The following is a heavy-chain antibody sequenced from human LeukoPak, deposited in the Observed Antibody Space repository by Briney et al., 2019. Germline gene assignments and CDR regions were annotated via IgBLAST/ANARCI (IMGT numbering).Heavy chain of an antibody. CDR2: IYTGGST. D-gene: IGHD2-2*01. V-gene: IGHV3-53*01. CDR1: GFTVSSDY. Sequence: GRSLRLSCAASGFTVSSDYMSWVRQAPGKWLEWVSVIYTGGSTYYADSVKGRFTISRDNSKNTLCLQMNSLRAEDTAVYYCARYCSDISCYSFDVWGQGTMVTVSS. CDR3: ARYCSDISCYSFDV. J-gene: IGHJ3*01.